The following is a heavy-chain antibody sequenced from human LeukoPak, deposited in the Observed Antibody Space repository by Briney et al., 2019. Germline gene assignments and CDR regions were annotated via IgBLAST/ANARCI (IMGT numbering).Heavy chain of an antibody. CDR2: ISSSSSTI. CDR3: ARAVTRRGDRHYFDY. J-gene: IGHJ4*02. Sequence: GGSLRLSCAASGFTFSSYSMNWVRQAPGKGLEWVSYISSSSSTIYYADSVKGRFTISRDNAKNSLYLQMKSLRDENTAVYYCARAVTRRGDRHYFDYWGQGTLVTVSS. V-gene: IGHV3-48*02. D-gene: IGHD2-21*02. CDR1: GFTFSSYS.